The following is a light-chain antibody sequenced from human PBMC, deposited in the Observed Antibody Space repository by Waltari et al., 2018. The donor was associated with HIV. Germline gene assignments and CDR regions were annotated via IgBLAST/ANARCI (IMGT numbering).Light chain of an antibody. CDR2: AAS. CDR1: RSVSSNS. CDR3: QQYGTSPYT. Sequence: EHVLTQSPGTLSLSPGERATLSCRASRSVSSNSLTWYQQRPGQAPRLLIYAASTRATAIPDRFSGSGSGTDFTLTISRLEPEDFAVYYCQQYGTSPYTFGQGTKVEI. V-gene: IGKV3-20*01. J-gene: IGKJ2*01.